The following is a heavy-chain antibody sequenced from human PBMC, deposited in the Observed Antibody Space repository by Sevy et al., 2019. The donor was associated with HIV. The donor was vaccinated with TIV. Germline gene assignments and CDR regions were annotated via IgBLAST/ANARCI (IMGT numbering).Heavy chain of an antibody. V-gene: IGHV3-15*01. CDR2: IKSKTDGGPI. J-gene: IGHJ6*02. CDR1: GFTFSNAW. Sequence: GGSLRLSCAASGFTFSNAWMSWVRQAPGKGREWVGGIKSKTDGGPIDYVAPVKGRFTISRDDSKNTVYLQMNSLKSEDTAVYYCSTDPIIVLLVTDGMDVWGQGTTVTVSS. D-gene: IGHD2-8*02. CDR3: STDPIIVLLVTDGMDV.